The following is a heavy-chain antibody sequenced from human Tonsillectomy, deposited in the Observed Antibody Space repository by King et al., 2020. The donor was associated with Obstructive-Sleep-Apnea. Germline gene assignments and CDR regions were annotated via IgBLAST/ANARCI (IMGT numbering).Heavy chain of an antibody. CDR3: TRKYYYDTPGNAIDY. J-gene: IGHJ4*02. D-gene: IGHD3-22*01. V-gene: IGHV3-49*03. CDR2: ITSKAYGGTT. Sequence: QLVQSGGGLVQPGRSLRLSCIASGFKVGVYTMSWIRQAPGKGLEWVGSITSKAYGGTTEYAASVKGRFTISRDDSKTIAYLHMNSLKTEDTAVYYCTRKYYYDTPGNAIDYWGQGTLVTVSS. CDR1: GFKVGVYT.